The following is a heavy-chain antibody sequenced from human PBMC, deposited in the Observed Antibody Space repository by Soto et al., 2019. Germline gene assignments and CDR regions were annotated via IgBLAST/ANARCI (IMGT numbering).Heavy chain of an antibody. CDR2: IYYSGST. J-gene: IGHJ4*02. CDR3: ARHEYDSYYLLIDY. V-gene: IGHV4-59*08. Sequence: SETLSLTWAFFGCVLSSYYLSWVRPPPGKGLEWIGYIYYSGSTNYTPSLKSRVTISVDTSKNQFSLKLSSVTAADTAVYYCARHEYDSYYLLIDYWGQGTLVTVSS. D-gene: IGHD3-22*01. CDR1: GCVLSSYY.